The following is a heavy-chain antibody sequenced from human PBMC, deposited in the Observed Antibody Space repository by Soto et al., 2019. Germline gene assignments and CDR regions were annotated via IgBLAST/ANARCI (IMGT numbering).Heavy chain of an antibody. CDR2: ISSSSSYI. J-gene: IGHJ4*02. Sequence: PGGSLRLSCAASGFTFSSYSMNWVRQAPGKGLEWVSSISSSSSYIYYADSVKGRFTISRDNAKNSLYLQMNSLRAEDTAVYYCAREGDMGATYYFDYWGQGTLVTVSS. CDR1: GFTFSSYS. D-gene: IGHD1-26*01. V-gene: IGHV3-21*01. CDR3: AREGDMGATYYFDY.